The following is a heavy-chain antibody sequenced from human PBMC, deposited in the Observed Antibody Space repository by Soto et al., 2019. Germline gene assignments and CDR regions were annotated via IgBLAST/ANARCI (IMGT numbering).Heavy chain of an antibody. CDR1: GFTFSSYT. Sequence: GGSLRLSCTVFGFTFSSYTMHWVRQAPGKGLQYVSSININGDSTYYADSVKGRFTISRDNSKNTLYLQMSSLRVEDTAVYYCVKDRYVDYWGQGTLVTVSS. CDR3: VKDRYVDY. CDR2: ININGDST. V-gene: IGHV3-64D*06. J-gene: IGHJ4*02.